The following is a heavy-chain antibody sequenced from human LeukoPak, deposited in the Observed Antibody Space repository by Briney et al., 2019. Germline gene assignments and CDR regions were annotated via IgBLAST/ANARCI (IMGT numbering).Heavy chain of an antibody. CDR1: GGSISSSSYY. V-gene: IGHV4-39*01. D-gene: IGHD1-26*01. Sequence: PSETLSLTCTVSGGSISSSSYYWGWIRQPPGKGLEWIGSIYYSGSTYYNPSLKSRVTISVDTSKNQFSLKLSSVTAADTAVYYCARLKGGSYFYYFDYWGQGTLVTVSS. J-gene: IGHJ4*02. CDR3: ARLKGGSYFYYFDY. CDR2: IYYSGST.